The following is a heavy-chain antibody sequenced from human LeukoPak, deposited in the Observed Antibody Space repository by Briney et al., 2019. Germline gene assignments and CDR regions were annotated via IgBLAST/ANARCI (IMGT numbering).Heavy chain of an antibody. V-gene: IGHV4-39*07. J-gene: IGHJ3*02. CDR2: IYYSGST. Sequence: SETLSLTCTVSGGSISSSSYYWGWIRQPPGKGLEWIGSIYYSGSTYYNPSLKSRVTISVDTSKNQFSLKLSSVTAADTAVYYCARTVTMIVVVIIDAFDIWGQGTMVTVSS. D-gene: IGHD3-22*01. CDR3: ARTVTMIVVVIIDAFDI. CDR1: GGSISSSSYY.